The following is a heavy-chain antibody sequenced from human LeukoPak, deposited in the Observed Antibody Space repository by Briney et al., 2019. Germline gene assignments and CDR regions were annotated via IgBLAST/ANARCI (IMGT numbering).Heavy chain of an antibody. CDR2: INSDGSWT. J-gene: IGHJ4*02. Sequence: GGSLRLSCAASGNYWMHWVRQAPGRGLVWVSHINSDGSWTGYADSVKGRFTISKDNAKNMVYLHMNSLRVDDTAVYYCVSFYETYWGRGTLVTVSS. CDR1: GNYW. CDR3: VSFYETY. D-gene: IGHD2-2*01. V-gene: IGHV3-74*01.